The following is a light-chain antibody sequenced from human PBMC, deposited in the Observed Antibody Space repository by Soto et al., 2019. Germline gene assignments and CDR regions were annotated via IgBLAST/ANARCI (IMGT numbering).Light chain of an antibody. V-gene: IGKV3-15*01. CDR3: QHYNTSSAIT. J-gene: IGKJ5*01. Sequence: IVLTQPPAILYLSPGEIATLSCRDSQIVSSNLALYQHKPVQARRLLIYGASTRATRMPLILRCMGSGTESTLTISSLQSEDIAVYCCQHYNTSSAITFRQATRLEI. CDR1: QIVSSN. CDR2: GAS.